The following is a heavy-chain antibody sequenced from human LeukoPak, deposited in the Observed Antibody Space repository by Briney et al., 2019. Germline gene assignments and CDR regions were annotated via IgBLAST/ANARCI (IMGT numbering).Heavy chain of an antibody. J-gene: IGHJ4*02. Sequence: TGGSLRLSCAASGFAFGSFWMHWVRQAPGKGLVWVSRINSDGSSTSYADSVKGRFTVSRDNAKNTLYLQMNSLRAEDTAVYYCARAYYDYIWGSYRLLDYWGQGTLVTVSS. V-gene: IGHV3-74*01. CDR3: ARAYYDYIWGSYRLLDY. D-gene: IGHD3-16*02. CDR1: GFAFGSFW. CDR2: INSDGSST.